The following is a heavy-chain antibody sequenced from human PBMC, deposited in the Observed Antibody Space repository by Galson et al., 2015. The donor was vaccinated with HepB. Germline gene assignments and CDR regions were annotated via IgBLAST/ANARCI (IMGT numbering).Heavy chain of an antibody. J-gene: IGHJ4*02. CDR3: AIDVNWNLDS. D-gene: IGHD1-1*01. CDR2: ISTLNGHT. V-gene: IGHV1-18*01. CDR1: GYTFTNYG. Sequence: SVQVSCKASGYTFTNYGIARVRQAPGQGLERMGWISTLNGHTNSPPYLQERVTMTTDTSTDTASKELRRLTSDDTAVYYCAIDVNWNLDSWGQVTLVTVSS.